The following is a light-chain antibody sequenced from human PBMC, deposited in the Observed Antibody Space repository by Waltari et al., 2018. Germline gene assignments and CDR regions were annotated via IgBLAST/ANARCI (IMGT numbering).Light chain of an antibody. CDR3: QAWDNDKADVV. J-gene: IGLJ2*01. CDR1: KLGDKY. CDR2: QDS. V-gene: IGLV3-1*01. Sequence: SFELTQPPSMSVSPGQTATISCSGNKLGDKYIPWYQQKPGQSPVGVNYQDSRRPSGLPGRFSGSSSGNTATLTISGTQAMDEADYYCQAWDNDKADVVFGGGTKLTVL.